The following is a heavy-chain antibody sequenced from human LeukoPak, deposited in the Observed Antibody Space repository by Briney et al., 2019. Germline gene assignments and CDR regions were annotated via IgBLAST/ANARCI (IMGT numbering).Heavy chain of an antibody. CDR2: VYHSGIT. D-gene: IGHD2-2*02. Sequence: PSETLSLTCTVSGGSITNTNYYWAWIRQPPGEGLEWIGSVYHSGITYYTPSLKSRVSISVDTSKNQFSLKLSSVTAADTAVYYCATQAAAINYWGQGTLVTVSS. J-gene: IGHJ4*02. CDR1: GGSITNTNYY. V-gene: IGHV4-39*07. CDR3: ATQAAAINY.